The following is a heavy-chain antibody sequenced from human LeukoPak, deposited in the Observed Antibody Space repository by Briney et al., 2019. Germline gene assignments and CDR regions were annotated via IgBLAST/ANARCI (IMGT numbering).Heavy chain of an antibody. J-gene: IGHJ5*02. V-gene: IGHV3-48*03. CDR3: ARDAGGRTQREGWFDP. CDR2: ISSSGSTI. D-gene: IGHD1-1*01. CDR1: GFTFSSYE. Sequence: GGSLRLSCAASGFTFSSYEMNWVRQAPGKGLEWVSYISSSGSTIYYADSVRGRFTISRDNAKNLLYLQMNSLRVEDTAIYYCARDAGGRTQREGWFDPWGQGTLVTVSS.